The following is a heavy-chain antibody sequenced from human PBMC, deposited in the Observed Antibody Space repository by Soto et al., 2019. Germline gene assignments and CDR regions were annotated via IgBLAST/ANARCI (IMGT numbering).Heavy chain of an antibody. D-gene: IGHD6-13*01. V-gene: IGHV4-34*01. CDR3: ARWGIAHWDYFYYMDV. CDR2: INHLGSI. Sequence: QVQLQQSGAGLLKPSEILSLTCVVSGGSLSDYFWSWIRQPPGLALEWIGEINHLGSINYNPSLKSRVTMSVDTSKNQFSMTLRSVTAADTATEYCARWGIAHWDYFYYMDVWDRGTTVTVSS. CDR1: GGSLSDYF. J-gene: IGHJ6*03.